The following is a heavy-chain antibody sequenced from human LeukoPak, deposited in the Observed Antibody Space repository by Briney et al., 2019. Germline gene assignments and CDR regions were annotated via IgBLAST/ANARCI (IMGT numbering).Heavy chain of an antibody. CDR3: AKSLFVVVPAAVDFDY. CDR2: ISGSGGST. J-gene: IGHJ4*02. D-gene: IGHD2-2*01. V-gene: IGHV3-23*01. Sequence: GGSLRHSCAASGFTFSSYAMSWVPQAPGKGLEWVSAISGSGGSTYYADSVKGRFTISRDNSKNTLYLQMNSLRAEDTAVYYCAKSLFVVVPAAVDFDYWGQGTLVTVSS. CDR1: GFTFSSYA.